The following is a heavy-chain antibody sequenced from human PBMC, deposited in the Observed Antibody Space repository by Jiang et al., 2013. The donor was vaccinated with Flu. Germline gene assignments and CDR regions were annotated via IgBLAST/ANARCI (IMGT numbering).Heavy chain of an antibody. CDR3: ARGQNIVAIPLDL. Sequence: FIGHYWSWIRQPPGKGLEWIGEVNPGGGTTYSPSLESRVTISVDTSKKQFSLKVNSVTAADTAVYYCARGQNIVAIPLDLWGQGTLVTVSS. D-gene: IGHD5-12*01. CDR2: VNPGGGT. V-gene: IGHV4-34*01. J-gene: IGHJ5*02. CDR1: FIGHY.